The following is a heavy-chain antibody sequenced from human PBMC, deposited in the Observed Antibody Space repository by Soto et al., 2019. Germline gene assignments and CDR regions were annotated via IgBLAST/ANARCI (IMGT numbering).Heavy chain of an antibody. CDR3: ARSQGSSTSLEIYYYYYYGMDV. V-gene: IGHV1-69*01. CDR2: IIPISGTA. J-gene: IGHJ6*01. D-gene: IGHD2-2*01. CDR1: GGTFSSYA. Sequence: QVQLVQSGAEVKKPGSSVKVSCKASGGTFSSYAISWVRQAPGQGLEWMGGIIPISGTANYAQKFQGSVTISADESTSTAYMELSSLLSEDTAVYYCARSQGSSTSLEIYYYYYYGMDVWGQGTTVTVSS.